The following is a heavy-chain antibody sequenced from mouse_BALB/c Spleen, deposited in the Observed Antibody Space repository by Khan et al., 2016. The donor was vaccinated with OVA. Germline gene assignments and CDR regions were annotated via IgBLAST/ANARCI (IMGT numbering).Heavy chain of an antibody. CDR3: ARKDYYDYDPFPY. CDR2: ISYSGNT. D-gene: IGHD2-4*01. V-gene: IGHV3-2*02. J-gene: IGHJ3*01. CDR1: GYSITSEYT. Sequence: VQLKESGPGLAKPSQSLSLTCTVTGYSITSEYTWNWIRQFPGNKLEWMGFISYSGNTRYNPSLKSRISITRDTSKNQFFLQLNSVTSEDTATYYCARKDYYDYDPFPYWGQGTLVTVSA.